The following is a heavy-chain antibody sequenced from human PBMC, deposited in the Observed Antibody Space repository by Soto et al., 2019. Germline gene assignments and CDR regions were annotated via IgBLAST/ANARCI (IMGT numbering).Heavy chain of an antibody. J-gene: IGHJ6*02. CDR3: ARDTPAYGIAAAATYGMDV. D-gene: IGHD6-13*01. Sequence: EVQLVESGGGLVQPGGSLRLSCAASGFTFSSYSMNWVRQAPGKGLEWVSYISSSSSTIYYADSVKGRFTISRDNAKKSLYLQMNSLRAEDTAVYYCARDTPAYGIAAAATYGMDVWGQGTTVNVSS. V-gene: IGHV3-48*01. CDR1: GFTFSSYS. CDR2: ISSSSSTI.